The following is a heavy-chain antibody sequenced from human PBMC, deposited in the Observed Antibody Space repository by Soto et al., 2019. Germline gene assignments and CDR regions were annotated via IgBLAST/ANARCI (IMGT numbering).Heavy chain of an antibody. J-gene: IGHJ1*01. D-gene: IGHD1-1*01. CDR1: GGTFSSYA. V-gene: IGHV1-69*05. CDR2: IIPIFGTA. CDR3: ARESVETGTDDEYFQH. Sequence: QVQLVQSGAEVKKPGSSVKVSCKASGGTFSSYAISWVRQAPGQGLEWMGGIIPIFGTANYAQKFQGRVTITXXEXTXXAYMELSSLRSEDTAVYYCARESVETGTDDEYFQHWGQGTLVTVSS.